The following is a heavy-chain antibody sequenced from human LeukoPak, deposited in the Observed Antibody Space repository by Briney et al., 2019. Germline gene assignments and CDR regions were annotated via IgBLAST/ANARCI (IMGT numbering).Heavy chain of an antibody. CDR3: AIGSTVFHARR. D-gene: IGHD4-17*01. V-gene: IGHV3-53*01. J-gene: IGHJ4*02. CDR1: EFNARYTY. CDR2: IYRGGYT. Sequence: GGSLRLSCVASEFNARYTYMTWVRQAPGKGLEWISVIYRGGYTDYADSVKGRFTISSDNPKRTLYLQMNSLSAEGTATYYCAIGSTVFHARRWGQGTRVTVSS.